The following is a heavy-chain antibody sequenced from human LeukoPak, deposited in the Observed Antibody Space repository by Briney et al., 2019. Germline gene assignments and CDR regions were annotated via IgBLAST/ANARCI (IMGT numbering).Heavy chain of an antibody. CDR3: ARAHFYCSSTSCPVVYFDY. CDR2: MNPNSSNT. J-gene: IGHJ4*02. CDR1: GYTFTSYD. D-gene: IGHD2-2*01. Sequence: AASVKVSCKASGYTFTSYDINWVRQATGQELEWMGWMNPNSSNTGYAQKFQGRVTITRNTSISTAYMEMSSLRSEDTAVYCCARAHFYCSSTSCPVVYFDYWGQGTLVTVSS. V-gene: IGHV1-8*03.